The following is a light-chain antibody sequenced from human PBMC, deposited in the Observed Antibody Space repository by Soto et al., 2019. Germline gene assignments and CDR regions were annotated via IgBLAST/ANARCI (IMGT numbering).Light chain of an antibody. CDR2: RNN. J-gene: IGLJ2*01. CDR3: AAWDDSLSGPSV. V-gene: IGLV1-47*01. CDR1: SSNIGINY. Sequence: QSVLPQPPSASGTPGQRGTISCSGSSSNIGINYVYWYQQLPGTAPKLLIYRNNQRPSGVPDRFSGSKSGTSASLAISGLRSDDEAEYYCAAWDDSLSGPSVFGGGTKLTVL.